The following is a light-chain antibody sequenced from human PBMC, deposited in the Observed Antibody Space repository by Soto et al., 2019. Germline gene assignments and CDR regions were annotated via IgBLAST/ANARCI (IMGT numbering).Light chain of an antibody. Sequence: EIVLTQSPGTLSLSPGERATLSYRASQSVSIHLAWYQQKPGQAPRLLIYDTSTRATGIPARFSGSGSGTEFTLTISSLQSEDFAVYYCQQYSNWPPITFGQGTRLEIK. CDR1: QSVSIH. CDR3: QQYSNWPPIT. CDR2: DTS. V-gene: IGKV3-15*01. J-gene: IGKJ5*01.